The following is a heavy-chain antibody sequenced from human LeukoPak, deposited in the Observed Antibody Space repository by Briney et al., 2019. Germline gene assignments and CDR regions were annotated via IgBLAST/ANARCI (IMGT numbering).Heavy chain of an antibody. D-gene: IGHD4-23*01. Sequence: GASVKVSCKVSGYTLTELSMHWVRQAPGKGLEWMGGFDPEDGETIYAQKSQGRVTMTEDTSTDTAYMELSSLRSEDTAVYYCATDTLYSLTRGAFDIWGQGTMVTVSS. CDR3: ATDTLYSLTRGAFDI. CDR2: FDPEDGET. CDR1: GYTLTELS. V-gene: IGHV1-24*01. J-gene: IGHJ3*02.